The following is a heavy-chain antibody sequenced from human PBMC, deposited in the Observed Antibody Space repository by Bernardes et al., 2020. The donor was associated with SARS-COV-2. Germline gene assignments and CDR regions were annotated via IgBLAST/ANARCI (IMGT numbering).Heavy chain of an antibody. V-gene: IGHV1-18*04. Sequence: ASVKVSCKASGYIFTNYGISWVRQVPGQGREWMGWISTYNGNTNYAQKFQGRVTMTADTSTTTAYMELRGLRSDDTAVYYCARGLVVSATRYFDYWGQGTQVTVSS. CDR2: ISTYNGNT. CDR3: ARGLVVSATRYFDY. CDR1: GYIFTNYG. D-gene: IGHD2-15*01. J-gene: IGHJ4*02.